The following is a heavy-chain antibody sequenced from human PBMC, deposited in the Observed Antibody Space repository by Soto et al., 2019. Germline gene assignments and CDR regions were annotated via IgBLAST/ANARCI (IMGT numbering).Heavy chain of an antibody. Sequence: GGSLRLSCAASGFTFSNAWMNWVRQAPGKGLEWVGRIKSKTDGGTTDYAAPVKGRFTISRDDSKNTLYLQMNSLKTEDAAVYYCTTEGELWLPAPYGMDVWGQGTTVTVSS. CDR2: IKSKTDGGTT. D-gene: IGHD5-18*01. CDR1: GFTFSNAW. V-gene: IGHV3-15*07. J-gene: IGHJ6*02. CDR3: TTEGELWLPAPYGMDV.